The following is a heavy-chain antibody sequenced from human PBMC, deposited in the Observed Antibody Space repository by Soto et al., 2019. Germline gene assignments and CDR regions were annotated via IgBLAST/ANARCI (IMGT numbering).Heavy chain of an antibody. Sequence: QVQLVESGGGVVQPGRSLRLSCAASGFTFSSYAMHWVRQAPGKGLEWVAVISYDGSNKYYADSVKGRFTISRDNSKNPLYLQMNSLRAEDTAVYYCARDGARNDYYYYGMDVWGQGTTVTVSS. J-gene: IGHJ6*02. CDR1: GFTFSSYA. V-gene: IGHV3-30-3*01. CDR3: ARDGARNDYYYYGMDV. CDR2: ISYDGSNK.